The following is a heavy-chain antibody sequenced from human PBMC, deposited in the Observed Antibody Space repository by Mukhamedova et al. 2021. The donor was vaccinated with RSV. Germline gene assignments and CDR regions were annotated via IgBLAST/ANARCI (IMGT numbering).Heavy chain of an antibody. Sequence: MGWISAYNGNTNCAQKLQGRVTMTTDTSTSTAYMELRSLRSDDTAVYYCARDRRYNWNYVPDYWGQGTLVTVSS. D-gene: IGHD1-7*01. J-gene: IGHJ4*02. CDR2: ISAYNGNT. CDR3: ARDRRYNWNYVPDY. V-gene: IGHV1-18*01.